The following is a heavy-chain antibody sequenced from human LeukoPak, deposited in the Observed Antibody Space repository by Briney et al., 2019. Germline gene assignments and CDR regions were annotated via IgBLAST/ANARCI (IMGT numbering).Heavy chain of an antibody. J-gene: IGHJ2*01. V-gene: IGHV4-34*01. CDR1: GGSFSGYY. Sequence: SETLSLTCAVYGGSFSGYYWSWIRQPPGKGLEWIEEINHGGSTNYNPSLKSRVTISVDTSKNQFSLKLSSVTAADTAVYYCARRGPQGKYFDLWGRGTLVTVSS. CDR2: INHGGST. CDR3: ARRGPQGKYFDL.